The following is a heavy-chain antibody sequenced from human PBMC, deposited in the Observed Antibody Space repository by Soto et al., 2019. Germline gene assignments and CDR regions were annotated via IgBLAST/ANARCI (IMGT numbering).Heavy chain of an antibody. CDR3: VRDGTKNLRDRFDP. D-gene: IGHD1-1*01. J-gene: IGHJ5*02. Sequence: PSEALALTCKVSGGSLSGYYWSWIRQPPGKGLEWIGRIYATGSSDYNPSLKSRITISVDMSKKQFSLTLRSVTAADTAMYYCVRDGTKNLRDRFDPWGQGILVTVS. CDR2: IYATGSS. CDR1: GGSLSGYY. V-gene: IGHV4-4*07.